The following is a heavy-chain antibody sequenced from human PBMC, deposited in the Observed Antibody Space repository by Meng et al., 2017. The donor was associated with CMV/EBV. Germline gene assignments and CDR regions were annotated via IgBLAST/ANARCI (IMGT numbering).Heavy chain of an antibody. Sequence: VELQGAWPELVKPSATLTLTFTVSGGSNRSYYWIWIRQPASKGLGWIGRIYTSGSTNYNPSLKSRVTMSVDTSKNQFSLKLSSVTAADTAVYYCARHGDTAMVVGIDYWGQGTLVTVSS. CDR3: ARHGDTAMVVGIDY. CDR2: IYTSGST. J-gene: IGHJ4*02. CDR1: GGSNRSYY. D-gene: IGHD5-18*01. V-gene: IGHV4-4*07.